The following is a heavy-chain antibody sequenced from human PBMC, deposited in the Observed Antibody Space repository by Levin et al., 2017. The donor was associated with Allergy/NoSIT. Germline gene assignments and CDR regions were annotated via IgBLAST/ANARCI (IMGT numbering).Heavy chain of an antibody. Sequence: GGSLRLSCAASGFTFSDHYMDWVRQAPGKGLEWVGRARNKANSYTTEYAASVKGRLTISRDDSKNSLYLQMGSLKTEDTAVYYCAKTDYGSGSYYFDYWGQGTLVTVSS. CDR1: GFTFSDHY. D-gene: IGHD3-10*01. J-gene: IGHJ4*02. CDR3: AKTDYGSGSYYFDY. CDR2: ARNKANSYTT. V-gene: IGHV3-72*01.